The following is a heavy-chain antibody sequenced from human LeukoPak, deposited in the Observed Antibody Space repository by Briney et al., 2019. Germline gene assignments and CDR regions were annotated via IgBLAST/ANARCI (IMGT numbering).Heavy chain of an antibody. CDR2: ISVSGAST. V-gene: IGHV3-23*01. CDR1: GFTCSSYA. D-gene: IGHD1-26*01. CDR3: AKESWELLRGGMEN. J-gene: IGHJ4*02. Sequence: PGVSLRLSCAASGFTCSSYAMIWVRQAPGKGREGGSAISVSGASTYYADSVKGRFTISRDNSKNTMYLQMNSLRAEDTAVYYCAKESWELLRGGMENWGQGTLVTVSS.